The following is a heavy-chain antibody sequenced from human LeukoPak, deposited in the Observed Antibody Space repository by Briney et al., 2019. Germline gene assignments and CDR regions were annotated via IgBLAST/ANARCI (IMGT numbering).Heavy chain of an antibody. Sequence: GGSLRLSCVVSGFTFSSYSMSWVRQAPGKGLEWVSSISASSNFISYADSVKGRFTISRDNAKKSLYLQMNSVRAEDTDVYSCARDPGYSSGWFDYWGQGALVTVSS. D-gene: IGHD6-19*01. CDR3: ARDPGYSSGWFDY. V-gene: IGHV3-21*01. J-gene: IGHJ4*02. CDR2: ISASSNFI. CDR1: GFTFSSYS.